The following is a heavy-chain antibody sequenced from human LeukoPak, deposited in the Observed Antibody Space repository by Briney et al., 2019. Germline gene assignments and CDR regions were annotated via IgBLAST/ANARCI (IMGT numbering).Heavy chain of an antibody. V-gene: IGHV1-69*04. D-gene: IGHD2-2*01. Sequence: SVKLSCKASGGTFSSYAISWVRQAPGQGLEWMGRIIPILGIANYAQKFQGRVTITADKSTSTAYMELSSLRSEDTAAYYCARELGYCSSTSCSDYYYGMDVWGQGTTVTVSS. CDR1: GGTFSSYA. CDR3: ARELGYCSSTSCSDYYYGMDV. CDR2: IIPILGIA. J-gene: IGHJ6*02.